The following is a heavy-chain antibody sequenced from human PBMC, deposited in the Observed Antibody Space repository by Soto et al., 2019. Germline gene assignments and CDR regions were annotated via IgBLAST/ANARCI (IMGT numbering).Heavy chain of an antibody. CDR2: ISAYNGNT. Sequence: QVQLVQSGAEVKKPGASVQVSCKASGYTFTNYGINWVRQAPGQGLEWMGWISAYNGNTNYAQKLQGRVSVTTNTSTNTANMELRTLSSDDTAVYYCARGPIVAPANLGESFDNWGQGTMVIVSS. V-gene: IGHV1-18*01. CDR1: GYTFTNYG. CDR3: ARGPIVAPANLGESFDN. J-gene: IGHJ4*02. D-gene: IGHD2-21*01.